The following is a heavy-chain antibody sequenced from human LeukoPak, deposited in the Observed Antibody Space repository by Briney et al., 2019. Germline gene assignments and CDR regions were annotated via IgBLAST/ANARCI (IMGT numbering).Heavy chain of an antibody. V-gene: IGHV4-39*01. J-gene: IGHJ4*02. D-gene: IGHD2-21*02. CDR2: GYYSGST. CDR3: ARLCQVTTCAKFEY. CDR1: GDSLSSGLYY. Sequence: AETLSLTCTVSGDSLSSGLYYWGGIRQPPGKGLAWTGSGYYSGSTLFSASFENRVAMPVDRSKNQFSLKLNSVTAADTATYYCARLCQVTTCAKFEYWGQGILVTVAS.